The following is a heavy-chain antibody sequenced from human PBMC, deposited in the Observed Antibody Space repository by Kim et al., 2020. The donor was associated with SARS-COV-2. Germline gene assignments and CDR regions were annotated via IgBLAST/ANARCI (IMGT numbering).Heavy chain of an antibody. V-gene: IGHV7-4-1*02. J-gene: IGHJ6*02. CDR2: INTNTGNP. CDR1: GYTFTSYA. D-gene: IGHD3-3*01. Sequence: ASVKFSCKASGYTFTSYAMNWVRQAPGQGLEWMGWINTNTGNPTYAQGFTGRFVFSLDTSVSTAYLQISSLKAEDTAVYYCARGRFLEWLLYSYYYYYGMDVWGQGTTGTVSS. CDR3: ARGRFLEWLLYSYYYYYGMDV.